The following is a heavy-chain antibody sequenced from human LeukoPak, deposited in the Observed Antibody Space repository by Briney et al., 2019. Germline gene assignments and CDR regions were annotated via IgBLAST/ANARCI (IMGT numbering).Heavy chain of an antibody. V-gene: IGHV4-59*01. D-gene: IGHD6-6*01. J-gene: IGHJ4*02. CDR1: GGSISNYY. CDR2: IYYTGST. CDR3: ARWGSIAVARFDY. Sequence: SETLSLSCTVSGGSISNYYWSWIRQPPGKGLEWIGYIYYTGSTNYNPSLTSRVNISVDTSKNQFSLNLTSVTAADTAVYYCARWGSIAVARFDYWGQGTLVTVSS.